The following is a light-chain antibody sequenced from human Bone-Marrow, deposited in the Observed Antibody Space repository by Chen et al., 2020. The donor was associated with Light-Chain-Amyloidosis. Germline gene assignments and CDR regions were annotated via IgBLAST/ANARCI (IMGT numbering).Light chain of an antibody. CDR2: GSS. CDR3: QQYGTSPLT. CDR1: QTISSNY. J-gene: IGKJ4*01. Sequence: EIVLTQSPGTLYLSPGEGANLSCRASQTISSNYLTWYQQKFGQAPRLLIYGSSSRATGIPDRFTGSGSGTDFTLTINRQEPEDFAMYYCQQYGTSPLTFGGGTKVEIK. V-gene: IGKV3-20*01.